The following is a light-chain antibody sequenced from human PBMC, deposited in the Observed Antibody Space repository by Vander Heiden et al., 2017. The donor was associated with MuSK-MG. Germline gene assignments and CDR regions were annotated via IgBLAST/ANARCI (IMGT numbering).Light chain of an antibody. CDR1: SCSIASNY. J-gene: IGLJ2*01. Sequence: NFMLTQPHSVSESPGQTVTISCTRSSCSIASNYVQWYQQRPGSAPTTVIYEDNQRPSGVPDRFSGSIDSSSNAESLTRAGLETEDEACDLPHSYNSNNRVGFGGGTKLTVL. V-gene: IGLV6-57*03. CDR2: EDN. CDR3: HSYNSNNRVG.